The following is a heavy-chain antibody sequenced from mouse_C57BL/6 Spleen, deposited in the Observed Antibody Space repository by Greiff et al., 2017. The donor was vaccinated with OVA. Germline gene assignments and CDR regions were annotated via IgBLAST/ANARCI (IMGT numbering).Heavy chain of an antibody. V-gene: IGHV2-2*01. J-gene: IGHJ3*01. Sequence: QVQLKESGPGLVQPSQSLSITCTVSGFSLTSYGVHWVRQSPGKGLEWLGVIWSGGSTDYNAAFISRLSISKDNSKSQVFFKMNSLQADDTAIYYCARKGDYDEIRGFAYWGQGTLVTVSA. CDR1: GFSLTSYG. CDR3: ARKGDYDEIRGFAY. D-gene: IGHD2-4*01. CDR2: IWSGGST.